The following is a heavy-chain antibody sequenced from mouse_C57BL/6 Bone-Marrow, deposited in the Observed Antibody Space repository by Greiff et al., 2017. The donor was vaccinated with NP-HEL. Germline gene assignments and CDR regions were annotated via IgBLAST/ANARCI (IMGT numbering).Heavy chain of an antibody. CDR2: ISYDGSN. CDR3: ARERPSYFDY. Sequence: EVKLQESGPGLVKPSQSLSLTCSVTGYSITSGYYWNWIRQFPGNKLEWMGYISYDGSNNYNPSLKNRISITRDTSKNQFFLKLNSVTTEDTATYYCARERPSYFDYWGQGTTLTVSS. J-gene: IGHJ2*01. CDR1: GYSITSGYY. D-gene: IGHD1-2*01. V-gene: IGHV3-6*01.